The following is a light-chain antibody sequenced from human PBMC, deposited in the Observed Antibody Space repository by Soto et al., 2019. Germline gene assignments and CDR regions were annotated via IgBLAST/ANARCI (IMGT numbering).Light chain of an antibody. CDR1: QSVSTS. CDR2: GAS. Sequence: EMVMTQSPATLSVSPGERATLSCRASQSVSTSLAWYQQKPGQAPRLLIYGASTRATGIPARFSGSGSGTEFTLTISSLQSEDFAVYYCQQYNNWPRTFGKGTKV. V-gene: IGKV3-15*01. CDR3: QQYNNWPRT. J-gene: IGKJ1*01.